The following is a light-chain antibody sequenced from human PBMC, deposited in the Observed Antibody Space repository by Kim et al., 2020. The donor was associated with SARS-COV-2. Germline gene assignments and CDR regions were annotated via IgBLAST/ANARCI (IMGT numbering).Light chain of an antibody. V-gene: IGKV1-39*01. CDR1: QSISSY. CDR3: QQRYTTPWT. J-gene: IGKJ1*01. CDR2: AAS. Sequence: DIQMTQSPSSLSASVGDRVTITCRASQSISSYLNWYQQRPGKAPNLLIYAASSLQSGVPSRFSGSGSGTDFTLTISSLQPEDFATYYCQQRYTTPWTFGQGTKVDIK.